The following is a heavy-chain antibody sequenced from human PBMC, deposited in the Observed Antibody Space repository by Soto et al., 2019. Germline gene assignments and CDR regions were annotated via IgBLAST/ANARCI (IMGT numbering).Heavy chain of an antibody. CDR3: ARHEEGSGYCSSTSCNDLVFDY. D-gene: IGHD2-2*01. CDR2: IYYSGST. Sequence: LSLTCTVSGGSISSSSYYWGWIRQPPGKGLEWIGSIYYSGSTYYDPSLKSRVTISVDTSKNQFSLKLSSVTAADTAVYYCARHEEGSGYCSSTSCNDLVFDYWGQGTLVTVSS. J-gene: IGHJ4*02. CDR1: GGSISSSSYY. V-gene: IGHV4-39*01.